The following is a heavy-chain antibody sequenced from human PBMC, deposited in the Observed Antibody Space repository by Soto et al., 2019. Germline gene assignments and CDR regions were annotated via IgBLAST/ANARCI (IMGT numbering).Heavy chain of an antibody. J-gene: IGHJ6*03. D-gene: IGHD2-2*01. CDR2: INAGNGNT. CDR3: ARQLPKRNYYYYMDV. V-gene: IGHV1-3*01. Sequence: ASLKVSCKASGYTFTSYAMHWVRQAPGQRLEWMGWINAGNGNTKYSQKFQGRVTITRDTSASTAYMELSSLGSEDTAVYYCARQLPKRNYYYYMDVWGKGTTVTVSS. CDR1: GYTFTSYA.